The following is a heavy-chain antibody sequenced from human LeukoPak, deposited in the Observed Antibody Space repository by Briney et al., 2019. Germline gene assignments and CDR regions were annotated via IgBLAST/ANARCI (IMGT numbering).Heavy chain of an antibody. CDR1: GFTFSTYT. V-gene: IGHV3-69-1*01. Sequence: MAGGSLRLSCAASGFTFSTYTMNGVRQAPGKGLEWVSTVSDSSDVHYSDSVKGRFTISRDNARNSLYLQMNSLRDEDTAVYYCARDGLHTAHFDYWGQGTLVTVSS. CDR3: ARDGLHTAHFDY. J-gene: IGHJ4*02. D-gene: IGHD5-18*01. CDR2: VSDSSDV.